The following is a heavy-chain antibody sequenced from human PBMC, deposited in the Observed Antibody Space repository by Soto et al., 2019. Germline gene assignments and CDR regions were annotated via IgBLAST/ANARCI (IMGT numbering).Heavy chain of an antibody. CDR3: ARDSGGSSSYYYYGMDV. D-gene: IGHD6-6*01. CDR1: GYTFTTYW. CDR2: IYPSDSYT. V-gene: IGHV5-10-1*01. Sequence: GESLKISCKGSGYTFTTYWIGWVRQMPGKGLEWMAIIYPSDSYTNYSPSFQGHVTISADKSISTAYLQWSSLKASDTAMYYCARDSGGSSSYYYYGMDVWGQGTTVTVAS. J-gene: IGHJ6*02.